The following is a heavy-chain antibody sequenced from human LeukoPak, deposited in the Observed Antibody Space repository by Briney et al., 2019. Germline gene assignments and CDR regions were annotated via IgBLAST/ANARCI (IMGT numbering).Heavy chain of an antibody. CDR3: ARGRPHGNDY. J-gene: IGHJ4*02. Sequence: GGPLSPSCAASGLTFSSTWLNGAGQAPGKGLVWVSRIASDGSSTTYADSVKGRFSISRDNAKNTLYLQMNSLRVEDTAVYYCARGRPHGNDYWGQGTLVTVSS. CDR1: GLTFSSTW. CDR2: IASDGSST. V-gene: IGHV3-74*01. D-gene: IGHD4-23*01.